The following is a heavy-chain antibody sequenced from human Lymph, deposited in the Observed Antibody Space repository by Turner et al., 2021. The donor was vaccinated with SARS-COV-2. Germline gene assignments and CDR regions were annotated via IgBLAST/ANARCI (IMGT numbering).Heavy chain of an antibody. J-gene: IGHJ4*02. CDR2: INPNSGGT. V-gene: IGHV1-2*02. CDR1: GYTFTCYY. Sequence: QVHLVQSAAEIQTPGASLKLPCKASGYTFTCYYMHWVRQAPGQGLECMGLINPNSGGTNYAQKFQGRVTMTRDTSISTAYMELSRLRSDDTAVYYCARSRDLQSMVRGVDPFDYWGQGTLVPVSS. CDR3: ARSRDLQSMVRGVDPFDY. D-gene: IGHD3-10*01.